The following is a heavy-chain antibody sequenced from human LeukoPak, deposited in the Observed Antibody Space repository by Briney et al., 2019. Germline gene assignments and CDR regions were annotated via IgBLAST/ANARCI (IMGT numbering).Heavy chain of an antibody. J-gene: IGHJ6*02. CDR2: INPNSGGT. V-gene: IGHV1-2*02. CDR3: ARAGTYYDILTGYYSNDYYGMDV. CDR1: GYTFTGYY. D-gene: IGHD3-9*01. Sequence: ASVKVSCKASGYTFTGYYMHWVRQAPGRGLEWMGWINPNSGGTNYAQKFQGRVTMTRDTSISTAYMELSRLRSDDTAVYYCARAGTYYDILTGYYSNDYYGMDVWGQGTTVTVSS.